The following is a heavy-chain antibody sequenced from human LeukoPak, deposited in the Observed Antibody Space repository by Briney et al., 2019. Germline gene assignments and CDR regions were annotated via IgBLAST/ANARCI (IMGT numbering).Heavy chain of an antibody. J-gene: IGHJ4*02. CDR2: IYYSGST. CDR3: ARGYSGSYFDYFDY. CDR1: GDSISSVDYY. Sequence: TSETLSLTCTVSGDSISSVDYYWSWIRQPPGKGLEWIGYIYYSGSTYYNPSLKSRVTISVDTSKNQFSLKLSSVTAADTAVYYCARGYSGSYFDYFDYWGQGTLVTVSS. V-gene: IGHV4-30-4*08. D-gene: IGHD1-26*01.